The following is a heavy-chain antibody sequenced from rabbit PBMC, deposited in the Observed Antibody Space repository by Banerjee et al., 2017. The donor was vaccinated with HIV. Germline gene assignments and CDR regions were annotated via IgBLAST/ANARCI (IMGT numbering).Heavy chain of an antibody. Sequence: QLKESGGGLVQPGGSLKLSCKASGFDFSSYYMNWVRQAPGKGLEWIGYIDPVFDTTYYASWVNGRFTISSHNAQNTLYLQLNSLTAADTATYFCARDGFWTMTMVPYYFNLWGPGTLVTVS. CDR2: IDPVFDTT. CDR1: GFDFSSYY. J-gene: IGHJ4*01. D-gene: IGHD2-1*01. V-gene: IGHV1S7*01. CDR3: ARDGFWTMTMVPYYFNL.